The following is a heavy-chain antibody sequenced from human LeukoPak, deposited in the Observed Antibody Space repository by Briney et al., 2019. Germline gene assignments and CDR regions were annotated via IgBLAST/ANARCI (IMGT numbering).Heavy chain of an antibody. CDR3: ARLHRYNWNYVSYFDY. CDR1: GNRFTSYW. V-gene: IGHV5-51*01. Sequence: GESLKISCKGSGNRFTSYWIGWVRQMPGKGLEWMGIIYPGDSDTRYSPSFQGQVTISADKSISTAYLQWSSLKASDTAMYYCARLHRYNWNYVSYFDYWGQGTLVTVSS. CDR2: IYPGDSDT. D-gene: IGHD1-7*01. J-gene: IGHJ4*02.